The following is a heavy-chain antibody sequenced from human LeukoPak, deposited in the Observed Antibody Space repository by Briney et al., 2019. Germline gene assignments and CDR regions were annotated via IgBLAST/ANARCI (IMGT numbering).Heavy chain of an antibody. CDR1: GGSISSGSHY. CDR2: IYTSGST. CDR3: AREAQTSYYDFWSGYYPREGFDP. V-gene: IGHV4-61*02. J-gene: IGHJ5*02. Sequence: SQTLSLTCTVSGGSISSGSHYWSWIRQPAGKGLEWIGRIYTSGSTNYNPSLKSRVTISVDTSKDQFSLKLSSVTAADTAVYYCAREAQTSYYDFWSGYYPREGFDPWGQGTLVTVSS. D-gene: IGHD3-3*01.